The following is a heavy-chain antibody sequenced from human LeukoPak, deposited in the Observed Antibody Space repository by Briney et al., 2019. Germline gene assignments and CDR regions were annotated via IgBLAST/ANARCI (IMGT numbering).Heavy chain of an antibody. V-gene: IGHV3-74*01. CDR3: IRDFRSADL. CDR1: GFTYSNYW. CDR2: IYVDGRTT. Sequence: GGSLRLSCVASGFTYSNYWMHWVRQPPGKGLVWVSRIYVDGRTTNYADSVKGRFTISRDNAKNTVYLEMNSLSVEDTATYYCIRDFRSADLWGQGTLVTVTS. J-gene: IGHJ5*02.